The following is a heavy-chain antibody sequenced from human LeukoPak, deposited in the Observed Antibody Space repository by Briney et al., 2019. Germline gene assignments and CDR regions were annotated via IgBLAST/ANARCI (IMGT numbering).Heavy chain of an antibody. J-gene: IGHJ4*02. CDR2: IYWNDDK. D-gene: IGHD3-3*01. Sequence: SGPTLVNPTQTLTLTCTFSGFSLSTRGVDVGWIRQPPGKALEWLALIYWNDDKRYSPSLKSRLTITKDTSKNQVVLTMTNMDPVDTATYYCAHGRIYDFWSGYLRSFDYWGQGTLVTVSS. CDR1: GFSLSTRGVD. V-gene: IGHV2-5*01. CDR3: AHGRIYDFWSGYLRSFDY.